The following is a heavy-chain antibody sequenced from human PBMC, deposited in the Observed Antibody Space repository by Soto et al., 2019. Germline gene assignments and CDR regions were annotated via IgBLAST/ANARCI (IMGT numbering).Heavy chain of an antibody. D-gene: IGHD3-10*01. CDR3: ARDRHNYYGSGTPGYMDV. J-gene: IGHJ6*03. CDR2: SSSSGSTI. V-gene: IGHV3-48*01. Sequence: GSLRLSCAASGFTFSSYAMNWVRQAPGKGLEWVSYSSSSGSTIYYADSVKGRFTISRDNAKNSLFLQMNSLRPEDTAVYYCARDRHNYYGSGTPGYMDVWGKGTTVTVSS. CDR1: GFTFSSYA.